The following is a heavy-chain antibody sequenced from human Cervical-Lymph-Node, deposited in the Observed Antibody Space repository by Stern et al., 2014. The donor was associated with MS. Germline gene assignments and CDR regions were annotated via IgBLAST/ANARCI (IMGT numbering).Heavy chain of an antibody. Sequence: VQLQESGPGLVKPSGTLSLTCAVSGGSITSSNWWSWVRQPPGKGLEWIGESYHTGSANYNPSLKSRVTISIDESKNQFSLNLSSVTAADTAIYYCAREPLGDTWGQGTLVTVSS. V-gene: IGHV4-4*02. CDR3: AREPLGDT. J-gene: IGHJ5*02. CDR1: GGSITSSNW. D-gene: IGHD3-16*01. CDR2: SYHTGSA.